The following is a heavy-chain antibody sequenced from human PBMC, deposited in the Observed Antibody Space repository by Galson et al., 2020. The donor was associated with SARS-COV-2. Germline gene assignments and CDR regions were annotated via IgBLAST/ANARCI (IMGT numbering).Heavy chain of an antibody. J-gene: IGHJ6*02. CDR1: GFTFSSYG. V-gene: IGHV3-33*01. Sequence: GGSLRLSCAASGFTFSSYGMHWVRQAPGKGLEWVAVIWYDGSNKYYADSVKGRFTISRDNSKNTLYLQMNSLRAEDTAVYYCAREGDISAVGGMAVGGQGTTVTVCS. D-gene: IGHD3-9*01. CDR2: IWYDGSNK. CDR3: AREGDISAVGGMAV.